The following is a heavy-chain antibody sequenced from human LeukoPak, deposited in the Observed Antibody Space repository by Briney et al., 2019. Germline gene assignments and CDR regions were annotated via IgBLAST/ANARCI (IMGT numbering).Heavy chain of an antibody. CDR3: ARDLVGATLESYFDY. CDR2: TYYRSKWYN. Sequence: QTLSLTCAISGDSVSGNSAAWNWIRQSPSRGLGWLGRTYYRSKWYNDYAVSVESRITINPDTSKDQFSLQLNSVTPEDTAVYYCARDLVGATLESYFDYWGQGTLVTVSS. V-gene: IGHV6-1*01. D-gene: IGHD1-26*01. CDR1: GDSVSGNSAA. J-gene: IGHJ4*02.